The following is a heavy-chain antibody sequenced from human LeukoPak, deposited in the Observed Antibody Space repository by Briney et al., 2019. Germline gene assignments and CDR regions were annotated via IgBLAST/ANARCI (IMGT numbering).Heavy chain of an antibody. Sequence: GGSLRLSCAASGFTFTTYSMNWVRQAPGEGLECVSSISGSSIYIYYADSVKGRFTISRDNAKNSLYLQMNSLRAEDTAVYYCARDPPYYDSSGYYYDYWGQGTLVTVSS. V-gene: IGHV3-21*01. CDR1: GFTFTTYS. D-gene: IGHD3-22*01. CDR2: ISGSSIYI. J-gene: IGHJ4*02. CDR3: ARDPPYYDSSGYYYDY.